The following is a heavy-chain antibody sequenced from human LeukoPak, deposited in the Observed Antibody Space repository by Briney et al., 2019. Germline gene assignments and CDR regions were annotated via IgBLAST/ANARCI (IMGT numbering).Heavy chain of an antibody. J-gene: IGHJ4*02. CDR2: MNPNSGGT. V-gene: IGHV1-2*02. Sequence: ASVKVSCKASGYTLAGYYMHWVRQAPGRAPVWMGWMNPNSGGTTYSQKFQGRVTMTRDTSISTAYMELSRLTSDDTAVYYCARSAGSSSVRDYWGQGSLVTVSS. CDR1: GYTLAGYY. CDR3: ARSAGSSSVRDY. D-gene: IGHD6-19*01.